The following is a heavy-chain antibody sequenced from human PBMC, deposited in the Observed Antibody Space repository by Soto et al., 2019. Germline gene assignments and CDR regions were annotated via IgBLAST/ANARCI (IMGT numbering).Heavy chain of an antibody. Sequence: EVQLLESGGGLVQPGGSLRLSCAASGITISNYPMSWVRQAPGKGVDWVSGISGSGDRTYYADSAKGRFTISKDISRNSLSLQLDSLGVEDTAVYFCVKDDGGYPSTAPHWGQGTLVTVSS. V-gene: IGHV3-23*01. J-gene: IGHJ4*02. D-gene: IGHD3-22*01. CDR3: VKDDGGYPSTAPH. CDR2: ISGSGDRT. CDR1: GITISNYP.